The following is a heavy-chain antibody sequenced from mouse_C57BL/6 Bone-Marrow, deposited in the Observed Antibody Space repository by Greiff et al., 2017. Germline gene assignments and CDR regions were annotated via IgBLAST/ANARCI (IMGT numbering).Heavy chain of an antibody. D-gene: IGHD2-2*01. J-gene: IGHJ3*01. V-gene: IGHV1-81*01. CDR1: GYTFTSYG. CDR3: ARGGGVMVTTSFAY. Sequence: QVHVKQSGAELARPGASVKLSCKASGYTFTSYGISWVKQRTGQGLEWIGEIYPRSGNTYYNEKFKGKATLTADKSSSTASMELRSLTSEESAVYFCARGGGVMVTTSFAYWGQGTLVTVSA. CDR2: IYPRSGNT.